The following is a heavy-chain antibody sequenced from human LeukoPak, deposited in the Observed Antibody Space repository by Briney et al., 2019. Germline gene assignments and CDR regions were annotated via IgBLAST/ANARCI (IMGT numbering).Heavy chain of an antibody. Sequence: GGSLSLSCAASGFTFYNYAMTWVRQAPGKGLEWISTISGSGDSTHYAESAKGRFSIFRDNSKNMVFLQMSSLRAEDTALYYCTKVLWGLTLLSSDYWGQGTLVSVSS. CDR1: GFTFYNYA. J-gene: IGHJ4*02. CDR2: ISGSGDST. D-gene: IGHD2-21*01. CDR3: TKVLWGLTLLSSDY. V-gene: IGHV3-23*01.